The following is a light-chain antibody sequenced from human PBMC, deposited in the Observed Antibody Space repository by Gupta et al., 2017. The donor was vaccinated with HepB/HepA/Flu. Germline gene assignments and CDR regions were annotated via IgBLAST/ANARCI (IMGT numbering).Light chain of an antibody. CDR2: GAS. CDR3: QQSYNTVRT. J-gene: IGKJ1*01. Sequence: IHMTHSPFLLSASIGDRVTIPCRARQSIRTYLNWYHQKPGKAPKLLIYGASTLQSGVPSRFSGSGSGTDFTLTISSLQPEDFAAYYCQQSYNTVRTFGQGTKVEIK. CDR1: QSIRTY. V-gene: IGKV1-39*01.